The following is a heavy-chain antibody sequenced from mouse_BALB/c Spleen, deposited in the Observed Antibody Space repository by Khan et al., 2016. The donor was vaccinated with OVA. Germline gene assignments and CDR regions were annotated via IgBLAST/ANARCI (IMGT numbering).Heavy chain of an antibody. CDR2: INTHSGVP. J-gene: IGHJ4*01. CDR3: SRGAADYYRNDEGAMDY. CDR1: GYTFTNAG. Sequence: QIQLVQSGPELKKPGETVRISCKASGYTFTNAGMQWVQKMPGKGLKWIGWINTHSGVPKYAEDFKGRFAFSLETSASTVYLQITNRKSEDTDTYVCSRGAADYYRNDEGAMDYGGQGTSVTVSS. V-gene: IGHV9-4*02. D-gene: IGHD2-14*01.